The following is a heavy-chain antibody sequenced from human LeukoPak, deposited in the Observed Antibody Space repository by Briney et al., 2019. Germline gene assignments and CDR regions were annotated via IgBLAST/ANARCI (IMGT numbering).Heavy chain of an antibody. CDR1: GFTFSSYG. CDR3: AELGITMIGGV. D-gene: IGHD3-10*02. CDR2: ISSSGSTI. Sequence: QAGGSLRLSCAASGFTFSSYGMHWVRQPPGKGPEWVAYISSSGSTIYYADSVKGRFTISRDNAKNSLYLQMNSLRAEDTAVYYCAELGITMIGGVWGKGTTVTISS. V-gene: IGHV3-48*04. J-gene: IGHJ6*04.